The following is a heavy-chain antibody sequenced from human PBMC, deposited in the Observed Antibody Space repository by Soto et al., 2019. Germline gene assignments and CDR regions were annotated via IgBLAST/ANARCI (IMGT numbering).Heavy chain of an antibody. V-gene: IGHV3-15*07. J-gene: IGHJ4*02. CDR2: IKSKVDGGTT. D-gene: IGHD7-27*01. Sequence: EVQLVESGGGLEKPGGSLRLSCVVSDFNFNNAWMNWVRQAPGKGLEWVGHIKSKVDGGTTDYAAPVKGRFIISRDDSEKTVYLQMNSLTIEDTAVYYCATPPGYWGSAPFDYWGQGTLVTVSS. CDR3: ATPPGYWGSAPFDY. CDR1: DFNFNNAW.